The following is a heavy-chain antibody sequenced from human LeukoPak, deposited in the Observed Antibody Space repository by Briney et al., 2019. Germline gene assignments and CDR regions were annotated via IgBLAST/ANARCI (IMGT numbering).Heavy chain of an antibody. CDR3: ARQPGYYGSGRYYYYYINV. D-gene: IGHD3-10*01. Sequence: PSETLSLTCAVYGGSFSGYYWSWIRQPPGKGLEWIGEMNHSGSTNYYPSLKSRVTISVDTSKNQFSLKLSSVTAADTAVYYCARQPGYYGSGRYYYYYINVGAKGPRSPSP. V-gene: IGHV4-34*01. CDR2: MNHSGST. J-gene: IGHJ6*03. CDR1: GGSFSGYY.